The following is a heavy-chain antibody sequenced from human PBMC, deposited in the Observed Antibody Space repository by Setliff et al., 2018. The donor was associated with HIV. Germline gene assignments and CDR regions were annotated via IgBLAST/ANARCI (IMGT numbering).Heavy chain of an antibody. D-gene: IGHD6-6*01. V-gene: IGHV1-46*01. Sequence: ASVKVSCKASGYAFTSQFMHWVRQAPGQGLEWMGIISPSGDRTTYAQRFRGRVTMTSDTSTGTVYMELSSLRSEDTAVYYCAGEAWTSYRSSSGYYYYYMDVWGKGTTVTVSS. CDR2: ISPSGDRT. J-gene: IGHJ6*03. CDR1: GYAFTSQF. CDR3: AGEAWTSYRSSSGYYYYYMDV.